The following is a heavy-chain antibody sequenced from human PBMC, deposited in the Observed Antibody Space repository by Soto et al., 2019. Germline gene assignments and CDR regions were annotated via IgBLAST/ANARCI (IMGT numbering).Heavy chain of an antibody. CDR3: ARVRLVVGATTDS. CDR1: GYTFSSNS. Sequence: ASVKVSCKASGYTFSSNSIHWVRQAPGQGLEWMGWITPFNGDTSYAQKFQGRVTMTTDTSTSTVFMELRSLRFDDTAVYYCARVRLVVGATTDSWGQGTLVTVSS. CDR2: ITPFNGDT. V-gene: IGHV1-18*04. J-gene: IGHJ4*02. D-gene: IGHD1-26*01.